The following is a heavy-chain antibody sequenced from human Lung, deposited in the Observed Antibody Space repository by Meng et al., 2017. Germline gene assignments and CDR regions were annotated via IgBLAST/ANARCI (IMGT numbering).Heavy chain of an antibody. V-gene: IGHV1-18*01. CDR1: GYTLSSDG. Sequence: GQLAQSGAEVKKPGASLTVSCEASGYTLSSDGFSWVRQAPGQGLEWLGWINTYNGKTDYAQKFQGRITMTTDTFTSTAYMELRNLRSDDTAVYYCATRGNPYLNCWGQGTLVTVSS. CDR2: INTYNGKT. J-gene: IGHJ4*02. CDR3: ATRGNPYLNC.